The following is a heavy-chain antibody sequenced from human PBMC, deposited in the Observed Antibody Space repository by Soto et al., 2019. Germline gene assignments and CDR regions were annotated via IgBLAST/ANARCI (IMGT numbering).Heavy chain of an antibody. V-gene: IGHV1-3*01. CDR2: INGVDAHT. Sequence: GASVKVSSKASGYTFSSNAIHWVRQAPGQRLEWMGLINGVDAHTQYSKTFQGRVTITRDTSATTAYMQLSRLRFEDTAVYYCATGFYGSDXYWGQGTLVTVSS. J-gene: IGHJ4*02. D-gene: IGHD3-10*01. CDR3: ATGFYGSDXY. CDR1: GYTFSSNA.